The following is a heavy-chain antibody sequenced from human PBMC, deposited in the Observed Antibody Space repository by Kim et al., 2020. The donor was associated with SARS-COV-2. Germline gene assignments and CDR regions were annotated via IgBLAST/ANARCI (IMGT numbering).Heavy chain of an antibody. CDR1: GFTFSSYA. CDR3: AKDDPPYYDILTGYNYYYYGMDV. Sequence: GGSLRLSCAASGFTFSSYAMSWVRQAPGKGLEWVSGISGSGGSTYYADSVKGRFTISRDNSKNTLYLQMNSLRAEDTAVYYCAKDDPPYYDILTGYNYYYYGMDVWGQGTTVTVSS. CDR2: ISGSGGST. V-gene: IGHV3-23*01. D-gene: IGHD3-9*01. J-gene: IGHJ6*02.